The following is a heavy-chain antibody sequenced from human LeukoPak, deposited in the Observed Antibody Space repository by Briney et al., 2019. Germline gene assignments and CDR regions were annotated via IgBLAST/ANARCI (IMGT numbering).Heavy chain of an antibody. CDR2: IYYSGST. J-gene: IGHJ2*01. V-gene: IGHV4-59*01. CDR3: AAFWSGYGYFDL. Sequence: SETLSLTCTVSGGSISSYYWSWIRHPPGKGLEWIGYIYYSGSTNYNPSLKSRVTISVDTSKNQFSLKLSSVTAADTAVFYCAAFWSGYGYFDLWGRGTLVTVSS. CDR1: GGSISSYY. D-gene: IGHD3-3*01.